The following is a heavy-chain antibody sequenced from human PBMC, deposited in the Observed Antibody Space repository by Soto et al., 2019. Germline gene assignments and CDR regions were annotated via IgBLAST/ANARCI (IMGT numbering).Heavy chain of an antibody. V-gene: IGHV1-18*01. Sequence: ASVKVSCKASGYTFTSYGISWVRQAPGQGLEWMGWISAYNGNTNYAQKLQGRVTMTKDTSTDTAYMELSSLRSEDTAVYYCATDVMITGYWGQGTLVTVSS. D-gene: IGHD3-16*01. CDR3: ATDVMITGY. CDR2: ISAYNGNT. J-gene: IGHJ4*02. CDR1: GYTFTSYG.